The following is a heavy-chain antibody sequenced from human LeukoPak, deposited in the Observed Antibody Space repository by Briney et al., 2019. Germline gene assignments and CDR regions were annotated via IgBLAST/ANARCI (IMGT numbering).Heavy chain of an antibody. J-gene: IGHJ3*02. D-gene: IGHD1-26*01. CDR2: ISSSGSTI. CDR1: GFTFSDYY. Sequence: GGSLRLSCAASGFTFSDYYMSWIRQAPGKGLEWLSYISSSGSTIYYADSVKGRFTISRDNAKNSLYLQMNSLRAEDTAVYYCAREGGASDAFAFDIWGQGTMVTVSS. CDR3: AREGGASDAFAFDI. V-gene: IGHV3-11*01.